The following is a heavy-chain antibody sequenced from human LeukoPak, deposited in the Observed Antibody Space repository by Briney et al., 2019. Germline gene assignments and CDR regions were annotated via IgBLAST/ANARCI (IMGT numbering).Heavy chain of an antibody. CDR2: ISGSGGST. CDR3: AKSRLGGSRNWFDP. Sequence: GGSLRLSCAASGLTFSSYAMSWVRQAPGKGLEWVSAISGSGGSTYYADSVKGRFTISRDNSKNTLYPQMNSLRAEDTAVYYCAKSRLGGSRNWFDPWGQGTLVTVSS. CDR1: GLTFSSYA. D-gene: IGHD2-15*01. J-gene: IGHJ5*02. V-gene: IGHV3-23*01.